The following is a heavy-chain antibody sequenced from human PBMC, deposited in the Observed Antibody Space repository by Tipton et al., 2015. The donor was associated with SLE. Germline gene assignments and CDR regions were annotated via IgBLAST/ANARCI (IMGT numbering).Heavy chain of an antibody. CDR3: ARQDYSDYILDN. CDR1: GGSITSASFY. V-gene: IGHV4-39*01. CDR2: ISSYSDNT. D-gene: IGHD4-11*01. Sequence: TLSLTCTVSGGSITSASFYWGWIRQHPGKGLEWIGSISSYSDNTYINPSLKSRVTMSVDTSKNQFSLQLNSVTAADTAVYYCARQDYSDYILDNWGQGTLVTVSS. J-gene: IGHJ4*02.